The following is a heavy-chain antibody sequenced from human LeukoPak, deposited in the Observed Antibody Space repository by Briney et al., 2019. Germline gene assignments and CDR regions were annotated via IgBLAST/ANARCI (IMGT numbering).Heavy chain of an antibody. D-gene: IGHD1-26*01. CDR3: ARGWEDGRHFHI. V-gene: IGHV3-30*04. Sequence: GRSLRLSCAASGFTFSSYVMHWVRQAPGKGLEWVAIISYDGSNEYYADSVKGRFTISRDNARNSLFLEMNSLRVEDTAMYYCARGWEDGRHFHIWGQGTMVTVSS. CDR1: GFTFSSYV. CDR2: ISYDGSNE. J-gene: IGHJ3*02.